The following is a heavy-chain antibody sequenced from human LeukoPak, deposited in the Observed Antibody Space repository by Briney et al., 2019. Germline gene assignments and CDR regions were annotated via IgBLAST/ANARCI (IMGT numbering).Heavy chain of an antibody. D-gene: IGHD2/OR15-2a*01. V-gene: IGHV4-59*01. CDR2: VHYSGST. J-gene: IGHJ6*02. CDR1: GGSIRGFY. CDR3: TRPNKGPADV. Sequence: ETLSLTCTVSGGSIRGFYWSWIRQPPGKGLEWIGYVHYSGSTTYNPSLQSRVTISLDATEKQSSFNLNSVTAAETAVHYFTRPNKGPADVWGQGTTVTVSS.